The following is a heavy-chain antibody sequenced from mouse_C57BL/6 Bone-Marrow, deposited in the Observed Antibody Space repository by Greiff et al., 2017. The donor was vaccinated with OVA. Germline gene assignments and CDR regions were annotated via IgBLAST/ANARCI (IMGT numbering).Heavy chain of an antibody. D-gene: IGHD1-1*01. J-gene: IGHJ1*03. CDR1: DSEVFPIAY. CDR2: ILPSIGRT. Sequence: QVQRQQSGSELRRPGSSVKLSCKDFDSEVFPIAYMCWVRQKPGHGFEWIGGILPSIGRTIYGEKFEDKATLDADTLSNTAYLELNSQTSEDSAIDNCARGTTVVATNFDVWGTGTTVTVSS. V-gene: IGHV15-2*01. CDR3: ARGTTVVATNFDV.